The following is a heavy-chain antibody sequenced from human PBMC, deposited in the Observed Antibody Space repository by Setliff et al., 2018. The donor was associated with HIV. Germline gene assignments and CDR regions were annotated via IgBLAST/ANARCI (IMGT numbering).Heavy chain of an antibody. V-gene: IGHV4-4*09. Sequence: PSETLSLTCTVSGGSISISDWSWIRQPPGKGLEWIGCIYTSGNTNYDPSLKSRVTISVDTSKNQFSLKLSSVTAADTAVYYCASSTADYLSIYYWGQGTLVTVSS. D-gene: IGHD7-27*01. CDR3: ASSTADYLSIYY. CDR2: IYTSGNT. J-gene: IGHJ4*02. CDR1: GGSISISD.